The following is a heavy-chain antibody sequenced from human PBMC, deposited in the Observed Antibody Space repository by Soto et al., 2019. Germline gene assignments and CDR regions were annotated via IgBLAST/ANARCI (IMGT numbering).Heavy chain of an antibody. Sequence: SETLSLTCTVSGGSISSYYWSWIRQPPGKGLEWIGYIYYSGSTNYNPSLKSRVTISVDTSKNQFSLKLSSVTAADTAVYYCARGGETFGGVIVKGHDYWGQGTLVTVSS. CDR1: GGSISSYY. J-gene: IGHJ4*02. CDR2: IYYSGST. D-gene: IGHD3-16*02. CDR3: ARGGETFGGVIVKGHDY. V-gene: IGHV4-59*12.